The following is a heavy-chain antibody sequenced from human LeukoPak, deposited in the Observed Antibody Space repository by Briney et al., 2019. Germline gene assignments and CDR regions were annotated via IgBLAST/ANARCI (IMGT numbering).Heavy chain of an antibody. CDR2: IIPIFGTA. V-gene: IGHV1-69*05. CDR1: GGTFSSYA. D-gene: IGHD1-26*01. CDR3: ARGMVGEHYYYYYYMDV. Sequence: ASVTVSCKASGGTFSSYAISWVRQAPGQGLEWMGGIIPIFGTANYAQKFQGRVTITTDESTSTAYMELSSLRSEDTAVYYCARGMVGEHYYYYYYMDVWGKGTTVTVSS. J-gene: IGHJ6*03.